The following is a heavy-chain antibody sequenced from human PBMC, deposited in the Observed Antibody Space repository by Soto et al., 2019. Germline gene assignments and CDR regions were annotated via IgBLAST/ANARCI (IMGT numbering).Heavy chain of an antibody. CDR2: MNPNTGNS. CDR1: GYTFTSYD. D-gene: IGHD1-1*01. J-gene: IGHJ4*02. CDR3: ARRAETNGWNGFGADKYYFDF. Sequence: ASVKVSCKSSGYTFTSYDIYWVRQATGQGLEWMGWMNPNTGNSGYAQKFQGRVTMTSDTSISTAHMELSSLRSDDTAVYYCARRAETNGWNGFGADKYYFDFWGQGTLVTVSS. V-gene: IGHV1-8*01.